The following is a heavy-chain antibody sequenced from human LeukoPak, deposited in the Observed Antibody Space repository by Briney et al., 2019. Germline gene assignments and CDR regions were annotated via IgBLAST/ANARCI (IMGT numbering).Heavy chain of an antibody. CDR1: GYFLSSGNW. Sequence: SETLSLTCAVSGYFLSSGNWWGWIRQPPGEGLEWVGYTYYSGSSYYNPSPKSRVTMSVDTSENQFSLKLSSVTAVDTAVYYCARWDNSGYYFDYWGQGTLVTVSS. CDR3: ARWDNSGYYFDY. CDR2: TYYSGSS. D-gene: IGHD3-22*01. J-gene: IGHJ4*02. V-gene: IGHV4-28*01.